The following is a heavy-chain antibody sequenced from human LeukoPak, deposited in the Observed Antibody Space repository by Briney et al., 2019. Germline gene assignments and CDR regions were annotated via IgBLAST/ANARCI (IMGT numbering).Heavy chain of an antibody. J-gene: IGHJ3*02. V-gene: IGHV4-4*07. CDR2: IYNTGST. CDR3: ARDYRRCKNTECADAFDI. D-gene: IGHD2-2*02. CDR1: GGSISSYY. Sequence: SETLSLTCAVSGGSISSYYWSWIRQPAGKGLEWIGRIYNTGSTHYNPSLKSRVTMSVDVSKNQFSLKLSSVTAADTAVYYCARDYRRCKNTECADAFDIWGQGTLVTVSS.